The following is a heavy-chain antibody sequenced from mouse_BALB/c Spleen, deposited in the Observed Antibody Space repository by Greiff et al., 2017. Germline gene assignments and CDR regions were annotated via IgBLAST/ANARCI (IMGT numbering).Heavy chain of an antibody. J-gene: IGHJ4*01. CDR3: ARDEDFRD. V-gene: IGHV5-4*02. CDR2: ISDGGSYT. CDR1: GFTFSDYY. Sequence: EVKLVESGGGLVKPGGSLKLSCAASGFTFSDYYMYWVRQTPEKRLEWVATISDGGSYTYYPDSVKGRFTISRDNAKNNLYLQMSSLKSEDTAMYYCARDEDFRDWGQGTSVTVSS.